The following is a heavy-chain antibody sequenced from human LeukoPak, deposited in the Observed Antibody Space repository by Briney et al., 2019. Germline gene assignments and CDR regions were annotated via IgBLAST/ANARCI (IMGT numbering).Heavy chain of an antibody. CDR3: ARMGIAGTYDAFDI. CDR2: ISGSGGST. J-gene: IGHJ3*02. CDR1: GFTFTSYA. D-gene: IGHD6-13*01. Sequence: GGSLRLSCAASGFTFTSYAMGWVRQAPGKGLEWVSVISGSGGSTYYADSVKGRFTISRDNSKNTLYLQMNSLRAEDTAVYYCARMGIAGTYDAFDIRGQGTMVTVSS. V-gene: IGHV3-23*01.